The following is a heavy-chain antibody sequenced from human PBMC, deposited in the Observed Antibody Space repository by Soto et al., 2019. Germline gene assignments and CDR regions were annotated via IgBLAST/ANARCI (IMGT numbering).Heavy chain of an antibody. CDR1: GYTFTTYG. Sequence: QVQLVQSGAEVKTPGASVKVSCKASGYTFTTYGMSWVRQAPGQGLDWMGWISTYNGNTKYAERLQGRVTMTTDTTTSTAYMELRSLRSDDTAVYYCARGPTDYYDNSGDYFLDYWGQGTLVTVSS. CDR2: ISTYNGNT. J-gene: IGHJ4*02. CDR3: ARGPTDYYDNSGDYFLDY. V-gene: IGHV1-18*01. D-gene: IGHD3-22*01.